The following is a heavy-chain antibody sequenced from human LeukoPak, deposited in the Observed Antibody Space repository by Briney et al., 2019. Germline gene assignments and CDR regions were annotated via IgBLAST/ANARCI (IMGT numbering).Heavy chain of an antibody. CDR3: ARHGGDDFWSGYYTWDLKYYYYYMDV. CDR1: GGSISSYY. J-gene: IGHJ6*03. D-gene: IGHD3-3*01. V-gene: IGHV4-4*07. Sequence: SETLSLTCTVSGGSISSYYWSWIRQPAGKGLEWIGRIYTSGSTNYNPSLKSRVTMSVDTSKNQFSLKLSSVTAADTAVYYCARHGGDDFWSGYYTWDLKYYYYYMDVWGKGTTVTVSS. CDR2: IYTSGST.